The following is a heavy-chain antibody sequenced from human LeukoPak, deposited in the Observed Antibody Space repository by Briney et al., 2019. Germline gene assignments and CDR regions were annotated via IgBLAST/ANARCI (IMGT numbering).Heavy chain of an antibody. CDR2: ISGSGSST. J-gene: IGHJ4*02. Sequence: GGSLRLSCAASGFTFSSYARSWVRQAPGKGLEWVSAISGSGSSTFYADSVRGRFTISRDNSKNTLYLRLNSLRAEDTAIYYCAKGVWTDYTITHFDYWGQGTLVTVSS. CDR1: GFTFSSYA. D-gene: IGHD3/OR15-3a*01. V-gene: IGHV3-23*01. CDR3: AKGVWTDYTITHFDY.